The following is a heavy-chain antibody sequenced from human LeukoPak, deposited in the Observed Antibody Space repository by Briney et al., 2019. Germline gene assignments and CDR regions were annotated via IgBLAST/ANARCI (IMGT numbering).Heavy chain of an antibody. CDR3: AGRMAAADYNWFDP. D-gene: IGHD6-13*01. CDR1: GDSVSSNSAA. J-gene: IGHJ5*02. CDR2: TYYRSKWYN. V-gene: IGHV6-1*01. Sequence: SQTLSLTCAISGDSVSSNSAAWNWIRQSPSRGLEWLGRTYYRSKWYNDYAVSVKSRITINPDTSKNQFSLQLNSVTPEDTAVYYCAGRMAAADYNWFDPWGQGTLVTVSS.